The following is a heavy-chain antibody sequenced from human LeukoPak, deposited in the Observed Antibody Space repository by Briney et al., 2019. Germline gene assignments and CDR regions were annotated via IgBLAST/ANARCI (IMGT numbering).Heavy chain of an antibody. D-gene: IGHD3-16*02. CDR1: GGSISSYY. Sequence: SETLSLTCTVSGGSISSYYWSWIRQPPGKGLEWIGCIYYSGSTNYNPSLKSRVTISVDTSKNQFSLKLSSVTAADTAVYYCAGSKRSFGGVIVSFDYWGQGTLVTVSS. J-gene: IGHJ4*02. CDR3: AGSKRSFGGVIVSFDY. V-gene: IGHV4-59*08. CDR2: IYYSGST.